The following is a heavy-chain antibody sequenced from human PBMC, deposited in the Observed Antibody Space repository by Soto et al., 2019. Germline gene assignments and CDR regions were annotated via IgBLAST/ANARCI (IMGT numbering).Heavy chain of an antibody. V-gene: IGHV4-39*01. CDR1: GGSISSYY. CDR3: ARLNYDFWSGPTADYYYGMDV. Sequence: PSETLSLTCTVSGGSISSYYWGWIRQPPGKGLEWIGSIYYSGSTYYNPSLKSRVTISVDTSKNQFSLKLSSVTAADTAVYYCARLNYDFWSGPTADYYYGMDVWGQGTTVTVSS. CDR2: IYYSGST. D-gene: IGHD3-3*01. J-gene: IGHJ6*02.